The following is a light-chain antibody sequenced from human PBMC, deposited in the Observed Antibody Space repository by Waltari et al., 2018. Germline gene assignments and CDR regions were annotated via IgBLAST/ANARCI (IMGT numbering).Light chain of an antibody. J-gene: IGLJ2*01. V-gene: IGLV2-23*02. Sequence: QSALTQPASVSGSPGQSITISCTGTSSDVWRYDLVSWYQQHPGKAPKLMIYEVYKRPSVVSNRFSGSKSGNTASLTISGLQAEDEADYYCCSYAGSSTFTFGGGTKLTVL. CDR1: SSDVWRYDL. CDR2: EVY. CDR3: CSYAGSSTFT.